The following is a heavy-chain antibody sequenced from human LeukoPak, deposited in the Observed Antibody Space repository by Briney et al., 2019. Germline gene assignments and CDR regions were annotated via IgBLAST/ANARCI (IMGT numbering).Heavy chain of an antibody. Sequence: GGSLRLSCAASGFTFSDYYMSWIRQAPGKGLEWVSYISSSGGTIYYADSVKGRFTISRDNAKNSLYLQMNSLRAEDTAVYYCARDQGIAAREYYYYGMDVWGQGTTVTVSS. CDR1: GFTFSDYY. CDR3: ARDQGIAAREYYYYGMDV. CDR2: ISSSGGTI. J-gene: IGHJ6*02. D-gene: IGHD6-6*01. V-gene: IGHV3-11*01.